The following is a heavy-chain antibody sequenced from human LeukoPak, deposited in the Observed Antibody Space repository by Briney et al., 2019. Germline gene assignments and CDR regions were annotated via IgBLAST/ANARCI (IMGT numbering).Heavy chain of an antibody. CDR3: ARVHPTSIAARPHWFDP. Sequence: GASVKVSCKASGYTFTGYYMHWVRQAPGQGLEWMGWINPNSGGTNYAQKFQGRVTMTRDTSISTAYMELSRLRSDDTAVYYCARVHPTSIAARPHWFDPWGQGTLVTVSS. V-gene: IGHV1-2*02. CDR2: INPNSGGT. J-gene: IGHJ5*02. CDR1: GYTFTGYY. D-gene: IGHD6-6*01.